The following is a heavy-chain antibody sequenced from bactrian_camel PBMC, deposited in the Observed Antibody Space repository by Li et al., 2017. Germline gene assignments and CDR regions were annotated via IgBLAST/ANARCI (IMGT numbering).Heavy chain of an antibody. J-gene: IGHJ4*01. D-gene: IGHD4*01. V-gene: IGHV3S25*01. CDR3: ATVRLGYLCDFRDGDWAN. CDR2: IVRGTGRT. CDR1: GYMHNIGC. Sequence: QLVESGGGSVQAGGSLRLACAASGYMHNIGCMAWFRPSPGNEREGVASIVRGTGRTTYADSVKGRSSISQDNAKNIVYLQMNSLKPEDTGTYSCATVRLGYLCDFRDGDWANWGQGTQVTVS.